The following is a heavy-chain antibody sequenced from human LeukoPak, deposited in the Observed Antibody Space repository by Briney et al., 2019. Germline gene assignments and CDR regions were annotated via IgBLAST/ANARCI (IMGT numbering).Heavy chain of an antibody. J-gene: IGHJ4*02. V-gene: IGHV3-23*01. CDR2: ISGSDGST. CDR1: GFTFSSYA. Sequence: GGSLRLSCAASGFTFSSYAISWVRQAPGKGLEWVSAISGSDGSTYYADSVKGRFTISRDNSKNTLYLQMNSLRAEDTAVYYCANGSGKWNPPDYWGQGTLVTVSS. CDR3: ANGSGKWNPPDY. D-gene: IGHD3-10*01.